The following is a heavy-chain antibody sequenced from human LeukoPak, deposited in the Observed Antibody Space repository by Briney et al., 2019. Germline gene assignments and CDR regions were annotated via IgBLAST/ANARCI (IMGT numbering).Heavy chain of an antibody. D-gene: IGHD6-13*01. V-gene: IGHV1-18*01. J-gene: IGHJ5*02. CDR2: ISAYNGNT. CDR1: GYNFPSFG. CDR3: ARWRVSANWFDP. Sequence: WASVKVSCKASGYNFPSFGFNWVRQAPGQGLEWMGWISAYNGNTKYAQKLQDRVILTTDTSTSTAYMELRTLTSDDTAVYYCARWRVSANWFDPWGQGTLVTVSS.